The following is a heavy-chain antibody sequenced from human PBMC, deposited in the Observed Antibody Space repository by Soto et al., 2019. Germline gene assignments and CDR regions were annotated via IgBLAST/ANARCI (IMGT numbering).Heavy chain of an antibody. D-gene: IGHD6-6*01. CDR1: GGTFSSYA. V-gene: IGHV1-69*13. CDR3: AAPRGGSSYGRKHYYYYGMDV. CDR2: IIPIFGTA. J-gene: IGHJ6*02. Sequence: ASVKVSCKASGGTFSSYAISWVRQAPGQGLEWMGGIIPIFGTANYAQKFQGRVTITADESTSTAYMELSSLRSEDTAVYYCAAPRGGSSYGRKHYYYYGMDVWGQGTTVTVSS.